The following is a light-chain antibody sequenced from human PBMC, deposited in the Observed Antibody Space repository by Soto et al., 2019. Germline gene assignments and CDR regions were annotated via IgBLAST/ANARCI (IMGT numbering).Light chain of an antibody. CDR1: TGAVTSGYY. V-gene: IGLV7-43*01. Sequence: QTVVTQEPSLTVSPGGTVTLTCASSTGAVTSGYYPNWFQQKPGQAPRALIYSTIHKHSWTPARFSGSLLGGKAALTLSGVQPEDEAEYYCLLYYGGARGVFGGGTKLTV. CDR2: STI. J-gene: IGLJ2*01. CDR3: LLYYGGARGV.